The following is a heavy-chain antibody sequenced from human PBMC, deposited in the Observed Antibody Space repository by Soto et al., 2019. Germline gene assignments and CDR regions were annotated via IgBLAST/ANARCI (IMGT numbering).Heavy chain of an antibody. J-gene: IGHJ5*02. V-gene: IGHV1-2*02. CDR1: GYTFIGYY. D-gene: IGHD1-20*01. CDR2: MNPRSGDT. Sequence: RPSVKVSCKTSGYTFIGYYMHWVRQAPGQGLEWMGWMNPRSGDTNYAQKFQGRVTMTRDASFTTAYMELRRLRSDDTAVYFCGRDAAGDNPLGWFDPWGQGTLVTVSS. CDR3: GRDAAGDNPLGWFDP.